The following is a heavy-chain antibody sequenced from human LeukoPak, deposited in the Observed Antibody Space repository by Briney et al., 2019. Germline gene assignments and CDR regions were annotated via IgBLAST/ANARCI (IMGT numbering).Heavy chain of an antibody. CDR3: ARDVPYDWNYVSYFDL. Sequence: PGGSLRLSCAASGFTFSSYSMNWVRQAPGKGLEWVSYISSSSSTIYYADSVKGRFTISRDNAKNSLYLQMNSLRAEDTAVYYCARDVPYDWNYVSYFDLWGRGTLVTVSS. V-gene: IGHV3-48*01. CDR1: GFTFSSYS. J-gene: IGHJ2*01. D-gene: IGHD1-7*01. CDR2: ISSSSSTI.